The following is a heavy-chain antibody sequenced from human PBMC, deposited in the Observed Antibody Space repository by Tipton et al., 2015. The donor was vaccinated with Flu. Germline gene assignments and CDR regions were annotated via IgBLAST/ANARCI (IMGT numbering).Heavy chain of an antibody. CDR1: GDSVGSNYY. D-gene: IGHD3-10*01. V-gene: IGHV4-38-2*01. CDR2: VYRTGST. CDR3: ARPPAFGAYTRYVWYFDL. J-gene: IGHJ2*01. Sequence: TLSLTCSVSGDSVGSNYYWGWIRQPPGKGLEWIGNVYRTGSTYYNPSLKSRVTMSVDTSKNQFSLKVTSVTAADTAVYFCARPPAFGAYTRYVWYFDLWSRGSLVTVSS.